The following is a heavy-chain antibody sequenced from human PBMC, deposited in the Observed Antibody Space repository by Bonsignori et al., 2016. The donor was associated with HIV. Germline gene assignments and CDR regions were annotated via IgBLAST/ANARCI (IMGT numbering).Heavy chain of an antibody. J-gene: IGHJ4*02. Sequence: WIRQPPGKGLEWIGYIYYSGSTNYNPSLKSRVTISVDTSKNQFSLKLSSVTAADTAVYYCARGSGYYDYVWGSYRYGYYFDYWGQGTLVTVSS. CDR3: ARGSGYYDYVWGSYRYGYYFDY. V-gene: IGHV4-59*01. D-gene: IGHD3-16*02. CDR2: IYYSGST.